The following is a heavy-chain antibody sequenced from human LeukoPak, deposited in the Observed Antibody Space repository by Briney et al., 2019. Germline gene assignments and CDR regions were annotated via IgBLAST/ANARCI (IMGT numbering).Heavy chain of an antibody. Sequence: GGSLRLSCAASGFTFSRFSMNWVRQAPGKGLEWISYIGSSGTTIYYGHSVKGRLTISRDNAKSSLYLQMNSLRAEDAAVYYCVRLNPYGSGSHIDCWGQGTLVTVSS. D-gene: IGHD3-10*01. CDR3: VRLNPYGSGSHIDC. CDR2: IGSSGTTI. CDR1: GFTFSRFS. V-gene: IGHV3-48*01. J-gene: IGHJ4*02.